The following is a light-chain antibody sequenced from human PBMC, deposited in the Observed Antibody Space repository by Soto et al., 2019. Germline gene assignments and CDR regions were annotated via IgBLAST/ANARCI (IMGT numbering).Light chain of an antibody. J-gene: IGKJ5*01. Sequence: IVLMQSPGTLSLSPGERATLSCRASRCQSRDYLAWYQQKPGQAPRLLFYHASRRATGTPARFSGSGSETDFTLTISSLQSEDFALYYCQQYKKWPLITFGQGTRLE. CDR1: RCQSRDY. CDR3: QQYKKWPLIT. CDR2: HAS. V-gene: IGKV3D-20*02.